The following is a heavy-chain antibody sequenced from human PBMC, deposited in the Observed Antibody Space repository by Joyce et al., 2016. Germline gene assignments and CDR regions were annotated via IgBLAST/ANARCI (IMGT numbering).Heavy chain of an antibody. CDR2: INTDGSST. V-gene: IGHV3-74*01. D-gene: IGHD6-6*01. CDR3: VRGISARPGGPNWFDP. CDR1: GFSFSGYW. Sequence: EVQLVESGGGLVQPGGSLRLSCAASGFSFSGYWIHWVRQAPGKGVGWVSGINTDGSSTRFADSVKGRFTISRDNAKNTLYLQMNSLRAEDTAVYYCVRGISARPGGPNWFDPWGQGTLVTVSS. J-gene: IGHJ5*02.